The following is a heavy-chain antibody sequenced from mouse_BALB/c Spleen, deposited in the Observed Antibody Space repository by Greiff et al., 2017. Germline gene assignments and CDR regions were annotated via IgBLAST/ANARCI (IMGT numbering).Heavy chain of an antibody. V-gene: IGHV5-6*01. J-gene: IGHJ2*01. Sequence: EVKLVESGGDLVKPGGSLKLSCAASGFTFSSYGMSWVRQTPDKRLEWVATISSGGSYTYYPDSVKGRFTISRDNAKNTLYLQMSSLKSEDTAMYYCARGDGKEGGGYWGQGTTLTVSS. CDR2: ISSGGSYT. CDR1: GFTFSSYG. D-gene: IGHD2-1*01. CDR3: ARGDGKEGGGY.